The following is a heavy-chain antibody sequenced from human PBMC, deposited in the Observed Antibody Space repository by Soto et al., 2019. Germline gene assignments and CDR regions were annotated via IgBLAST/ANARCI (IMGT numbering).Heavy chain of an antibody. Sequence: SETLSLTCTVSGGSISSYYWSWIRQPPGKGLEWIGYIYYSGSTNYNPSLKSRVTISVDTSKNQFSLKLSSVTAADTAVYYCARGPAGAQSPYNFDYWGQGTLVTVSS. CDR1: GGSISSYY. D-gene: IGHD2-2*01. CDR3: ARGPAGAQSPYNFDY. J-gene: IGHJ4*02. CDR2: IYYSGST. V-gene: IGHV4-59*01.